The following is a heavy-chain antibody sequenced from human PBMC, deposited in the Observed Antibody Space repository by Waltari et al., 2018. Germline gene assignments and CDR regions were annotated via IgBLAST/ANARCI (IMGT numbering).Heavy chain of an antibody. D-gene: IGHD2-15*01. V-gene: IGHV4-4*02. J-gene: IGHJ4*02. CDR3: ARDLGRGLFLDS. Sequence: QLQLQESGPGLVKPSGTLSLTCVVSGGSMSGNSWWSWFRQSPDKGLEWVGQVHRSGRTNYNPSFASRAIVSLDTSMNQFSLRILSATAADTAVYYCARDLGRGLFLDSWGQGTLVTVSP. CDR1: GGSMSGNSW. CDR2: VHRSGRT.